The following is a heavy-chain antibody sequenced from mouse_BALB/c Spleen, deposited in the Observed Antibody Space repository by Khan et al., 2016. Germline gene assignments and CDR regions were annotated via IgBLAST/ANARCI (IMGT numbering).Heavy chain of an antibody. V-gene: IGHV1-69*01. CDR2: IDSSDSYT. Sequence: QVQLQQPGAELVMPGASVKMSCKASGYTFTDSWMHWVKQRPGQGLEWSGAIDSSDSYTRYNQNFTGKATLTVDASSSTAYMQLSSLTSEDSAVYYCARKGYYFFDYWGQGTTLTVSS. D-gene: IGHD2-3*01. CDR3: ARKGYYFFDY. J-gene: IGHJ2*01. CDR1: GYTFTDSW.